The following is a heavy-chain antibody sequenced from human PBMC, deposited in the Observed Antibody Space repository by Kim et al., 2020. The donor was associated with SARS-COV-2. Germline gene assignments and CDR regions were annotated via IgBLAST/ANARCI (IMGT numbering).Heavy chain of an antibody. Sequence: SETLSLTCAVYGGSFSGYYWSWIRQPPGKGLEWIGEINHSGSTNYNPSLKSRVTISVDTSKNQFSLKLSSVTAADTAVYYCARGLRGYSGYDLWFHPWGQGTLVTVSS. D-gene: IGHD5-12*01. CDR1: GGSFSGYY. CDR2: INHSGST. V-gene: IGHV4-34*01. CDR3: ARGLRGYSGYDLWFHP. J-gene: IGHJ5*02.